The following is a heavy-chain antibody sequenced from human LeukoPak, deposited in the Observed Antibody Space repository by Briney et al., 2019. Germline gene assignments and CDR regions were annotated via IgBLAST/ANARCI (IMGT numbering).Heavy chain of an antibody. V-gene: IGHV3-30-3*01. J-gene: IGHJ6*02. CDR3: ARDSSGWSSYYYYGMDV. CDR1: GFTFSSYA. Sequence: PGRSLRLPCAASGFTFSSYAMHWVRQAPGKGLEWVAVISYDGSNKYYADSVKGRFTISRDNSKNTLYLQMNSLRAEDTAVYYCARDSSGWSSYYYYGMDVWGQGTTVTVSS. D-gene: IGHD6-19*01. CDR2: ISYDGSNK.